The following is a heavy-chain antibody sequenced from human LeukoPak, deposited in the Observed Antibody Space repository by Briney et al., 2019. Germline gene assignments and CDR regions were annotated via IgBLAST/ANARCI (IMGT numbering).Heavy chain of an antibody. CDR1: GYTLTEFS. J-gene: IGHJ5*02. D-gene: IGHD2-8*01. CDR2: INPNSGGT. CDR3: ARGAAPPNGFDLTP. Sequence: ASVKVSCKLSGYTLTEFSMHWVRQAPGQGLEWMGWINPNSGGTNYAQKFQGRVTMTRDTSISTAYMELSRLRSDDTAVYYCARGAAPPNGFDLTPWGQGTLVTVSS. V-gene: IGHV1-2*02.